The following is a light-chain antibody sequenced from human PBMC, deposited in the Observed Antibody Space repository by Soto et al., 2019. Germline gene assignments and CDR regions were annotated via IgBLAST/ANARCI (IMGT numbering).Light chain of an antibody. J-gene: IGLJ3*02. CDR3: CSYAGSSWV. V-gene: IGLV2-11*01. CDR1: NSGVGGYNY. CDR2: DVS. Sequence: QSALTQPRSVSGSPGQSVTISCTETNSGVGGYNYASWYQHHPGKAPKLMIYDVSKRPSGVPDRFSGSKSGNTASLTLSGLQAEDEADYYCCSYAGSSWVFGGGTKVTVL.